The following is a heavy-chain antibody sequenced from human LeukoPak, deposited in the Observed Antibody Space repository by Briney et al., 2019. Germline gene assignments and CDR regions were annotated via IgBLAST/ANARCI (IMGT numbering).Heavy chain of an antibody. V-gene: IGHV4-39*01. CDR2: IYYSGST. CDR1: GGSISSSSYY. D-gene: IGHD6-13*01. CDR3: ARHVTSIAAAGTVDY. J-gene: IGHJ4*02. Sequence: SETLSLTCTVSGGSISSSSYYWGWIRQPPGKGLEWIGSIYYSGSTYYNPSLKSRVTISVDTSKNQFSLKLSFVTAADTAVYYCARHVTSIAAAGTVDYWGQGTLVTVSS.